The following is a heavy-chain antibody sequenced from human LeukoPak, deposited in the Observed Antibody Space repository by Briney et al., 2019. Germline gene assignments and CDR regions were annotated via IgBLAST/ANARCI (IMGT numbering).Heavy chain of an antibody. CDR2: IYSGGRT. J-gene: IGHJ4*02. V-gene: IGHV3-53*01. D-gene: IGHD3-9*01. Sequence: GGSLRLSCAASGLPVSSNYMTWVRQAPGKGLEWVSVIYSGGRTYYADSVKGRFTISRDNSKNTLYLQMNSLRAEDTAVYYCASSRSDFDILTGPLDYWGQGTLVTVSS. CDR3: ASSRSDFDILTGPLDY. CDR1: GLPVSSNY.